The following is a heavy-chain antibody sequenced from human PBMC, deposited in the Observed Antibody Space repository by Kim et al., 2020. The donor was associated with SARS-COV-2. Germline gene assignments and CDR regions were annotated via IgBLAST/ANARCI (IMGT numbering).Heavy chain of an antibody. J-gene: IGHJ4*02. V-gene: IGHV4-39*01. CDR2: IYYSGST. CDR3: ARQGRVGTIIAVAGSFDY. Sequence: SETLSLTCTVSGGSISSSSYYWGWIRQPPGKGLEWIGSIYYSGSTYYNPSLKSRVTISVDTSKNQFSLKLRSVTAADTAVYYCARQGRVGTIIAVAGSFDYWGQGTLVTVAS. CDR1: GGSISSSSYY. D-gene: IGHD6-19*01.